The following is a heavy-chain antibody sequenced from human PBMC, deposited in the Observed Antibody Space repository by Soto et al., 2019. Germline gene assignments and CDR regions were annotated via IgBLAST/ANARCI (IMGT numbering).Heavy chain of an antibody. Sequence: GGSLRLSCAASGFTFSTYGMHWVRQAPGKGLEWVALIWFDGINKYYADSVKGRFTISRDNSKNTLYLQMNSLRAEDTALYYCARGVKTGTHFDYWGQGTLVTVSS. CDR2: IWFDGINK. J-gene: IGHJ4*02. CDR3: ARGVKTGTHFDY. V-gene: IGHV3-33*01. D-gene: IGHD1-1*01. CDR1: GFTFSTYG.